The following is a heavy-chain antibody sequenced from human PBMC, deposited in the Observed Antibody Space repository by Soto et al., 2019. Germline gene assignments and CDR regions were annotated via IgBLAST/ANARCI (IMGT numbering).Heavy chain of an antibody. J-gene: IGHJ6*02. CDR2: ISYDGSNK. D-gene: IGHD3-10*01. V-gene: IGHV3-30*18. Sequence: GGSLRLSCAASGFTFSSYGMHWVRQAPGKGLEWVAVISYDGSNKYYADSVKGRFTISRDNSKNTLYLQMNSLRAEDTAVYYCAKAARAYYYYYGMDVWGQGITVTVS. CDR3: AKAARAYYYYYGMDV. CDR1: GFTFSSYG.